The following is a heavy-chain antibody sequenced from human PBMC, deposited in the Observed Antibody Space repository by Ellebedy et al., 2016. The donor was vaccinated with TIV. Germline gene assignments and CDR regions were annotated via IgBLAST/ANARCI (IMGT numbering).Heavy chain of an antibody. D-gene: IGHD1/OR15-1a*01. CDR1: GGYISSNF. J-gene: IGHJ6*02. Sequence: PSETLSLTCTVSGGYISSNFWGWIRQPPGKGLEWIGYAYYNGSTNYSPSLKSRVTISLDTSKNQFSLRLSSVTAADTAVYYCARTFFDWSNWYNEYYYGMDVWGQGTTVTVSS. CDR2: AYYNGST. CDR3: ARTFFDWSNWYNEYYYGMDV. V-gene: IGHV4-59*08.